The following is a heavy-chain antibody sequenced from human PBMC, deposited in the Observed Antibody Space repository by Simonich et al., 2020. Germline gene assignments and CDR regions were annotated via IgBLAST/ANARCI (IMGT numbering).Heavy chain of an antibody. CDR1: GFTFSSYE. Sequence: EVQLVESGGGLVQPGGSLRLSCAASGFTFSSYEMNWVRQAPGKGLEWVSYISSSGSTKYNADSVKDRFTISRNNAKNSLYLQMNSLRAEDTAVYYCARHYYGDYYFDYWGQGTLVTVSS. CDR2: ISSSGSTK. D-gene: IGHD4-17*01. J-gene: IGHJ4*02. V-gene: IGHV3-48*03. CDR3: ARHYYGDYYFDY.